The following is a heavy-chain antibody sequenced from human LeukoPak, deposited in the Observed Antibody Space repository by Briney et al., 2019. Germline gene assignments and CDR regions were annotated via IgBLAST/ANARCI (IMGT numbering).Heavy chain of an antibody. Sequence: VSSITGGGSDSFYAASVKGRFTISRDNSKHTLYLQLNSLRADDTAVYYCAKPSPWGNWFDAWGQGTLVTVSS. J-gene: IGHJ5*02. V-gene: IGHV3-23*01. CDR2: ITGGGSDS. D-gene: IGHD7-27*01. CDR3: AKPSPWGNWFDA.